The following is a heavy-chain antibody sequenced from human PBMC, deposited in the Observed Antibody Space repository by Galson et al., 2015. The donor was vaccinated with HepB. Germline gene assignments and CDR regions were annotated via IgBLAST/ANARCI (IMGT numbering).Heavy chain of an antibody. J-gene: IGHJ6*02. CDR1: GFTFISYI. Sequence: SLRLSCAASGFTFISYIMNGVRQAPGEGLGWVSSISRDSTYIHYTESVKGGSTISRDSAQNSVYLQMNSLRADDTAVYYFTRGYWTATGSDGYYYYGMDVWGQGTTVSVSS. CDR2: ISRDSTYI. V-gene: IGHV3-21*01. CDR3: TRGYWTATGSDGYYYYGMDV. D-gene: IGHD3-22*01.